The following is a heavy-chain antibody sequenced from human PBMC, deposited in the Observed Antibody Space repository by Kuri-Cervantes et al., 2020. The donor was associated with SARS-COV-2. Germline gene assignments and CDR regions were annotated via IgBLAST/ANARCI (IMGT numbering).Heavy chain of an antibody. J-gene: IGHJ4*02. CDR2: IDGGSYSI. CDR3: AKDGYNWGDYFDY. CDR1: GFTFSTYA. V-gene: IGHV3-23*01. Sequence: GESLKISCAASGFTFSTYAVSWVRQAPGKGLEWVSSIDGGSYSIFYADSVKGRFTVSRDNLRNTLYLEMNSLRAEDTALYFCAKDGYNWGDYFDYWGQGTLVTVSS. D-gene: IGHD1-1*01.